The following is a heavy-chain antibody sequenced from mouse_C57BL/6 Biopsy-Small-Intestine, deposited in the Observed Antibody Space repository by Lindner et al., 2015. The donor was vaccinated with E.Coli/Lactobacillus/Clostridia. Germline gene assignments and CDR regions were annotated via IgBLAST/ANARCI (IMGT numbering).Heavy chain of an antibody. J-gene: IGHJ1*03. Sequence: VQLQESGPGMVKPSQSLSLTCTVTGYSITSGYDWHWIRHFPGNKLEWMGYISYSGSTNYNPYLKSRISITHDTSKNHFFLKLNSVTTEDTATYYCARTYYSHWYFDVWGTGTTVTVSS. V-gene: IGHV3-1*01. CDR2: ISYSGST. CDR3: ARTYYSHWYFDV. CDR1: GYSITSGYD. D-gene: IGHD2-12*01.